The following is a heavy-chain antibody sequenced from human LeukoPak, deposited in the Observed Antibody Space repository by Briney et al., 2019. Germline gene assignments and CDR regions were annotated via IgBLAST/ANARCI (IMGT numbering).Heavy chain of an antibody. CDR3: ATDRGWRTSGYYLYYFEY. CDR1: GFIFTNYF. D-gene: IGHD3-3*01. Sequence: GGSLRLSCAASGFIFTNYFMSWVRQAPGKGLEWVASIKHDGSEKYYVDSVRGRFTISRDNTMNSLYLQMSSLRAEDTAVYYCATDRGWRTSGYYLYYFEYWGQGTLVSFSS. CDR2: IKHDGSEK. J-gene: IGHJ4*02. V-gene: IGHV3-7*01.